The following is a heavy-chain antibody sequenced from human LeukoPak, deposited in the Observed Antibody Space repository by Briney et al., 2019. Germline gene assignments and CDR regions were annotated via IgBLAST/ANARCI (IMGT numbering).Heavy chain of an antibody. CDR3: ARSRGYSGHIPSPSEIDY. CDR2: IYPGDSDT. J-gene: IGHJ4*02. CDR1: GYSFTTYW. Sequence: KPGESLKISCRGSGYSFTTYWIGWVRQMPGKGLEWMGIIYPGDSDTRYSPSFQGQVTISADKSISTAYLQWSSLKASDTAMYYRARSRGYSGHIPSPSEIDYWGQGTLVTVSS. D-gene: IGHD5-12*01. V-gene: IGHV5-51*01.